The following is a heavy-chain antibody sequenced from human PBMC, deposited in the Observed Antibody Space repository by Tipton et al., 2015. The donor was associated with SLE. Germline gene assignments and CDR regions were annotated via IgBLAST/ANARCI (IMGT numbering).Heavy chain of an antibody. CDR2: IYYSGST. V-gene: IGHV4-59*11. J-gene: IGHJ6*02. D-gene: IGHD3-22*01. Sequence: TLSLTCTVSGGSISSHYWSWIRQPPGKGLEWIGYIYYSGSTNYNPSLKSRVTISVDTSKNQFSLKLSSVTAADTAVYYCARDQGYDSSGYHYYYGMDVWGQGTTVTVSS. CDR1: GGSISSHY. CDR3: ARDQGYDSSGYHYYYGMDV.